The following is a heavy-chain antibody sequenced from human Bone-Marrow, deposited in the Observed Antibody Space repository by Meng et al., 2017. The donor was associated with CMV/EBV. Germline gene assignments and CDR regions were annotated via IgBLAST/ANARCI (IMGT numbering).Heavy chain of an antibody. Sequence: GESLKISWAASGFTFSSYDMSWVRQAPGRGLEWVAFIRYDGVNKYSADSVKGRFIISRDNSNNTLYLQMSGLRTEDTAVYYCATSLRTPSYDSWGQGTLVTVSS. D-gene: IGHD1-14*01. CDR3: ATSLRTPSYDS. CDR2: IRYDGVNK. CDR1: GFTFSSYD. J-gene: IGHJ5*01. V-gene: IGHV3-30*02.